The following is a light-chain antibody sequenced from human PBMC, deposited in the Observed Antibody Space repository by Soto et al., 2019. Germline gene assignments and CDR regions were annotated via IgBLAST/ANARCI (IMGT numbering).Light chain of an antibody. V-gene: IGKV3-20*01. CDR2: GVS. CDR3: PVSAVSRRT. J-gene: IGKJ1*01. CDR1: QSLTSSY. Sequence: PSTLSLNQGETAPLSCRASQSLTSSYLAWYQQIPGQAPSLLIYGVSSRATGIPDRFSGSGSGTDFTLTITRLEPEDFTVYYCPVSAVSRRTFGQGTKV.